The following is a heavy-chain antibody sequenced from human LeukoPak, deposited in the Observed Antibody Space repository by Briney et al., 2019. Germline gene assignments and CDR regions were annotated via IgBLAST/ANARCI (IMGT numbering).Heavy chain of an antibody. CDR1: GGTFSSYA. CDR2: IIPIFGTA. V-gene: IGHV1-69*13. D-gene: IGHD3-3*01. CDR3: ATAITIFGVVIEYYYGMDV. Sequence: ASVKVSCKASGGTFSSYAISWVRQAPGQGLEWMGGIIPIFGTANYAQKFQGGVTITADESTSTAYMELSSLRSEDTAVYYCATAITIFGVVIEYYYGMDVWGQGTTVTVSS. J-gene: IGHJ6*02.